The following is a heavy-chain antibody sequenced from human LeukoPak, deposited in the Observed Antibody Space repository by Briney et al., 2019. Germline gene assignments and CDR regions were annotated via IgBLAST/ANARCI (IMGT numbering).Heavy chain of an antibody. D-gene: IGHD1-1*01. CDR2: IYHSGRT. V-gene: IGHV4-38-2*02. Sequence: SEILSFTSTASGYSISSGYYWGWNMQPQGKELVWIGSIYHSGRTHYNSSLKSRVTISVDTSKNQLSLKLSSVTAADTAVYYCARGVGLTQGGTFDYWGQGTLVTVSS. CDR1: GYSISSGYY. CDR3: ARGVGLTQGGTFDY. J-gene: IGHJ4*02.